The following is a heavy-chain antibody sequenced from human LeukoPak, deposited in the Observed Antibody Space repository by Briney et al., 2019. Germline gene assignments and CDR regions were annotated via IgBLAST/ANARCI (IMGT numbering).Heavy chain of an antibody. CDR3: ASFCSSTSCSYHDAFDI. V-gene: IGHV4-59*08. J-gene: IGHJ3*02. D-gene: IGHD2-2*01. Sequence: PSETLSLTCTVSGGSISSYYWSWIRQPPGKGLEWIGYIYYSGSTNYNPSLKSRVTISVDTSKNQFSLKLSSVTAADTAVYYYASFCSSTSCSYHDAFDIWGQGTMVTVSS. CDR2: IYYSGST. CDR1: GGSISSYY.